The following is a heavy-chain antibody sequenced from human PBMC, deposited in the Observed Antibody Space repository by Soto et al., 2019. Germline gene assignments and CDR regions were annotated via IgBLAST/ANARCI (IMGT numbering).Heavy chain of an antibody. V-gene: IGHV4-39*01. CDR3: ARFGLHLGELSLIDY. CDR1: GGSISSGDYY. Sequence: SETLSLTCTVSGGSISSGDYYWSWIRQYPGKGLEWIASIYYSGSTYYNPSLKNRVTISVDTSKNQFSLKLSSVAAADTAVYYCARFGLHLGELSLIDYWGQGTLVTVSS. CDR2: IYYSGST. J-gene: IGHJ4*02. D-gene: IGHD3-16*02.